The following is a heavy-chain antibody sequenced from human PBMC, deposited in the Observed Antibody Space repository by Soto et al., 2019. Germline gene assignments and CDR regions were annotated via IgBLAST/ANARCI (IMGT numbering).Heavy chain of an antibody. CDR1: GFTFSSYA. V-gene: IGHV3-23*01. J-gene: IGHJ6*02. D-gene: IGHD6-19*01. Sequence: PGGSLSLSCAASGFTFSSYAMSWVRQAPGKGLEWVSAISGSGGSTYYADSVKGRFTISRDNSKNTLYLQMNSLRAEDTAVYYCAKDQASSSGWYYYYGMDVWGQGTTVTVSS. CDR3: AKDQASSSGWYYYYGMDV. CDR2: ISGSGGST.